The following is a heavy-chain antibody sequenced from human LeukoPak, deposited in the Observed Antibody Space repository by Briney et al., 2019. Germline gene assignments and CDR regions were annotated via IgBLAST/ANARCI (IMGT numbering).Heavy chain of an antibody. D-gene: IGHD4-23*01. CDR3: ARGHGSGNPDPFDY. Sequence: PGGSLRLSCAASGFTVSSNYMSWVRQAPGKGLEWVSVIYSGGAIHYADSVKGRFTISRDNSKNTLYLQMNSLRAEDTAMYYCARGHGSGNPDPFDYWGQGTLVTVSS. J-gene: IGHJ4*02. V-gene: IGHV3-53*01. CDR1: GFTVSSNY. CDR2: IYSGGAI.